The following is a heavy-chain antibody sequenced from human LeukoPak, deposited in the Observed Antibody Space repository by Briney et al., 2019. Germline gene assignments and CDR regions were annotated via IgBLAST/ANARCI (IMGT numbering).Heavy chain of an antibody. J-gene: IGHJ3*02. CDR1: GGSIISSSYY. CDR2: IYYSGST. Sequence: SETLSLTCTVSGGSIISSSYYWGWIRQPPGKGLEWIGSIYYSGSTYYNPSLKSRVTISVDTSKNQFSLKLSSVTAADTAVYYCARHREKSPRHAFDIWCQGTMVTVSS. V-gene: IGHV4-39*01. CDR3: ARHREKSPRHAFDI.